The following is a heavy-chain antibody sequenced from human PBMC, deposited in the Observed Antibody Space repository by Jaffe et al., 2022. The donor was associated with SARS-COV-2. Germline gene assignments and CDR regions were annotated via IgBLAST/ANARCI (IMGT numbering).Heavy chain of an antibody. J-gene: IGHJ6*02. Sequence: EVQLVESGGGLVQPGRSLRLSCAASGFTFSTYWMTWVRQAPGKGLEWVANIKQDGSEKYYADSVKGRFTISRDNSKNSLYLQMNSLRADDTAVYYCARWNYCMDVWGQGTTVTVSS. CDR3: ARWNYCMDV. V-gene: IGHV3-7*03. CDR1: GFTFSTYW. CDR2: IKQDGSEK. D-gene: IGHD1-1*01.